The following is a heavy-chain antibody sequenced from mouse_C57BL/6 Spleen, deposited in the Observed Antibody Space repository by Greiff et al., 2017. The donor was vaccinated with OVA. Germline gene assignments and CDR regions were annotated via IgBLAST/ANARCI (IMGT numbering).Heavy chain of an antibody. Sequence: VQLQQPGAELVMPGASVKLSCKASGYSFTSYWMHWVKQRPGKGLEWIGEIDPSASYTTYNQKFKAKSTLTVDKSSSTAYMQLSSLTSEDSAVYYCARSRYYFDYWGQGTTLTVSA. V-gene: IGHV1-69*01. CDR1: GYSFTSYW. CDR2: IDPSASYT. CDR3: ARSRYYFDY. J-gene: IGHJ2*01.